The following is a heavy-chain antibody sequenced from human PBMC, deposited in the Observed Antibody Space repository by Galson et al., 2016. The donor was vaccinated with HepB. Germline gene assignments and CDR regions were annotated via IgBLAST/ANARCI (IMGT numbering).Heavy chain of an antibody. Sequence: SVKVSCKAFGGTFSSHALSWVRQAPGQGLEWMGHIIPVFGTTNYAQRFQGRVAITADRSTSTVYMDLSTLRSEDTAVYFCARGPPNEFVRGIYFDFWGQGTLVTVSS. CDR3: ARGPPNEFVRGIYFDF. CDR1: GGTFSSHA. CDR2: IIPVFGTT. J-gene: IGHJ4*02. V-gene: IGHV1-69*06. D-gene: IGHD3-10*01.